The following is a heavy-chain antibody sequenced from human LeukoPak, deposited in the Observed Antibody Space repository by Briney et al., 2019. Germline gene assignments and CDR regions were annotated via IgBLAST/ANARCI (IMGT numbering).Heavy chain of an antibody. CDR3: ASGSGSYRTPYYYMDV. CDR1: GFTVSSNY. D-gene: IGHD3-10*01. J-gene: IGHJ6*03. V-gene: IGHV3-53*01. Sequence: PGGSLRLSRVASGFTVSSNYMSWVRQAPGKGLEWVSVIYSGGSTYYADSVKGRFTISRDNSKNTLYLQMNSLRAEDTAVYYCASGSGSYRTPYYYMDVWGTVTTVTVSS. CDR2: IYSGGST.